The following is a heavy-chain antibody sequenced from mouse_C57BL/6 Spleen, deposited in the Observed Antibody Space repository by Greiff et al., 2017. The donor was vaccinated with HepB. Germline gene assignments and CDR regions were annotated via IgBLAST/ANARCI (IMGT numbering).Heavy chain of an antibody. CDR3: ATELGDYAMDY. V-gene: IGHV5-17*01. CDR1: GFTFSDYG. J-gene: IGHJ4*01. Sequence: EVQGVESGGGLVKPGGSLKLSCAASGFTFSDYGMHWVRQAPEKGLEWVAYISSGSSTIYYADTVKGRFTISRDNAKNTLFLQMTSLRSEDTAMYYCATELGDYAMDYWGQGTSVTVSS. CDR2: ISSGSSTI. D-gene: IGHD4-1*01.